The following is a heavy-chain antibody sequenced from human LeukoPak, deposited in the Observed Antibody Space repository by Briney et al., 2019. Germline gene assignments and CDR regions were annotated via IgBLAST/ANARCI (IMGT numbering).Heavy chain of an antibody. Sequence: GGSLRLSCAASGFTFSTYAMSWVRQAPGKGLEWISIISSGGDTYYADSVKGRFTISRDNSKNTLDLQMSSLRAEDTAVYYCAMGVGGYYFDYWGQGTLVTVSS. CDR3: AMGVGGYYFDY. CDR2: ISSGGDT. J-gene: IGHJ4*02. CDR1: GFTFSTYA. V-gene: IGHV3-23*01. D-gene: IGHD2-15*01.